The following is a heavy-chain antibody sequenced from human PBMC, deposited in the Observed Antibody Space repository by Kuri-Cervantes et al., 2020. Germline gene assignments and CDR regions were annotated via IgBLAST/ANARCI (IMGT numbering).Heavy chain of an antibody. D-gene: IGHD3-3*01. CDR1: GGSISSGSNY. J-gene: IGHJ3*02. Sequence: SETLSLTCTVSGGSISSGSNYWGWIRQPPGKGLEWIGEINHSGSTNYNPSLKSRVTISVDTSKNQFSLKLSSVTAADTAVYYCARGHRITIFGVVRPKSAFDIWGQGTMVTVSS. CDR2: INHSGST. CDR3: ARGHRITIFGVVRPKSAFDI. V-gene: IGHV4-39*07.